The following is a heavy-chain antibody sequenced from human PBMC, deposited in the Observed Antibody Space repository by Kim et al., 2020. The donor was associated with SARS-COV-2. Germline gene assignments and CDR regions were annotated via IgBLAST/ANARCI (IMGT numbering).Heavy chain of an antibody. CDR2: ISSSGSYI. J-gene: IGHJ4*02. V-gene: IGHV3-21*01. Sequence: GGSLRLSCAASGFTFSSYSMNWVRQAPGKGLEWISSISSSGSYIYYADSMKGRFTISRDNARASLYLQMNSLRAEDTAVYYCARVLTRGRSYFDYWGQGT. CDR3: ARVLTRGRSYFDY. D-gene: IGHD2-2*01. CDR1: GFTFSSYS.